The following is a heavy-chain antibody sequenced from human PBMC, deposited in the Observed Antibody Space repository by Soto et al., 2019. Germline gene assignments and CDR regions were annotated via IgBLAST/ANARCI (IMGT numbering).Heavy chain of an antibody. CDR1: VFTFSSYG. Sequence: PGGSLRLSCAASVFTFSSYGMHWVRQAPGKGLEWVAVIWYDGSNKYYADSVKGRFTISRDNSKNTLYLQMNSLRAEDTAVYYCAKDFLTGGSFRTKDWFDPWGQGTLVTVSS. V-gene: IGHV3-33*06. CDR3: AKDFLTGGSFRTKDWFDP. CDR2: IWYDGSNK. D-gene: IGHD2-15*01. J-gene: IGHJ5*02.